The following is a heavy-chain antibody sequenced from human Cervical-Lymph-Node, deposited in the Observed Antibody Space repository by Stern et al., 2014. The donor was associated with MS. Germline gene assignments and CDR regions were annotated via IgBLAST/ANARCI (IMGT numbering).Heavy chain of an antibody. V-gene: IGHV1-18*01. J-gene: IGHJ4*02. D-gene: IGHD1-26*01. Sequence: MQLVESGAEVKKPGASVKVSCKASGYTFTSYGISWVRQAPGQGLEWMGWISAYNGNTNYAQKLQGRVTMTTDTSTSTAYMELRSLRSDDTAVYYCARDLSYSGSYVTPDYWGQGTLVTVSS. CDR2: ISAYNGNT. CDR3: ARDLSYSGSYVTPDY. CDR1: GYTFTSYG.